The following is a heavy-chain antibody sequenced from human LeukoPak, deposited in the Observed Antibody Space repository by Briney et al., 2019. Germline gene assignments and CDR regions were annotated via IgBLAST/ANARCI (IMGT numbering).Heavy chain of an antibody. V-gene: IGHV3-48*03. CDR1: GFTFSSYE. D-gene: IGHD3-9*01. J-gene: IGHJ5*02. CDR2: ISSSGSTI. Sequence: GGSLRLSCAASGFTFSSYEMNWVRQAPGKGLEWVSYISSSGSTIYYADSVKGRFTISRDNAKNSLYLQMNSLRAEDTAVYYCARDIISNGRTYYDILTGYSAKANKSNWFDPWGQGTLVTVSS. CDR3: ARDIISNGRTYYDILTGYSAKANKSNWFDP.